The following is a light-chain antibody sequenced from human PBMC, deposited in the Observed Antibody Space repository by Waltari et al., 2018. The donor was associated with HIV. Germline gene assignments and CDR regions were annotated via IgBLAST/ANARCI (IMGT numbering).Light chain of an antibody. V-gene: IGLV4-69*01. CDR3: QTWGTGIRV. CDR1: SGHITYA. J-gene: IGLJ3*02. CDR2: VNSDGSH. Sequence: QLVLTQSPSASASLGASVKLTCTLSSGHITYAIAWHQQQPEKGPRYLMKVNSDGSHSKGDGIPDRFSGSSSGSERYLIISSLQSEDEADYYCQTWGTGIRVFGGGTKLTVL.